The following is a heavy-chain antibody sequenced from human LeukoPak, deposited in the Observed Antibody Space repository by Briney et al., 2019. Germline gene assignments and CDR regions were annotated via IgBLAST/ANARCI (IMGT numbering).Heavy chain of an antibody. Sequence: GGSLRLSCAASGFTFSSYGMHWVRQAPGKGLEWVAVISYDGSNKYYADSVKGRFTISRDNSKNTLYLQMNSLRAEDTAVYYCAKASYYDILTGYTEYFQHWGQGTLVTVSS. CDR3: AKASYYDILTGYTEYFQH. V-gene: IGHV3-30*18. CDR2: ISYDGSNK. D-gene: IGHD3-9*01. CDR1: GFTFSSYG. J-gene: IGHJ1*01.